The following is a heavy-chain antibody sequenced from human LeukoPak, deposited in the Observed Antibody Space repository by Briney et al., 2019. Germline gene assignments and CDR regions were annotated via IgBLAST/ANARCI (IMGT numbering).Heavy chain of an antibody. Sequence: PSETLSLTCAVYGGSFSGYYWSWIRQPPGKGLEWIGEINHSGSTNYNPSLKSRVTISVDTSKNQFSLKLSSVTAADTAVYYCARGSSSWFLDYWGQGTLVTASS. CDR1: GGSFSGYY. J-gene: IGHJ4*02. CDR3: ARGSSSWFLDY. CDR2: INHSGST. D-gene: IGHD6-13*01. V-gene: IGHV4-34*01.